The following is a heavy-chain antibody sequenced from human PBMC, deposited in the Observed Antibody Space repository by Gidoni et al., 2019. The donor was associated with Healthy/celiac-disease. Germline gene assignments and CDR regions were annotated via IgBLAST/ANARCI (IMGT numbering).Heavy chain of an antibody. CDR3: ARDGYDFWSADAFDI. CDR2: INPSGGST. V-gene: IGHV1-46*01. CDR1: GYTFTSYY. Sequence: QVQLVQSGAEVKKPGASVKVSCKESGYTFTSYYMHWVRQAPGQGLEWMGIINPSGGSTSYAQKFQGRVTMTRDTSTSTVYMELSSLRSEDTAVYYCARDGYDFWSADAFDIWGQGTMVTVSS. D-gene: IGHD3-3*01. J-gene: IGHJ3*02.